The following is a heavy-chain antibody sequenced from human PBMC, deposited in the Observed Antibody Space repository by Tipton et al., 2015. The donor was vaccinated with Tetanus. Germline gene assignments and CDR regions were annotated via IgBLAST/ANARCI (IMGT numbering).Heavy chain of an antibody. V-gene: IGHV1-2*02. CDR1: GYTLIDYF. Sequence: QVQLVQSGAEVRKPGASVKVSCKASGYTLIDYFIHWVRQSPGKGLEWVGWINPNGGGTRTAQNLQGRVTMTRDTSISTVYMELSSLRSDDTAVYYCARVQTATYSFYYYGVDVWGQGTTVTVSS. J-gene: IGHJ6*02. CDR2: INPNGGGT. D-gene: IGHD2-15*01. CDR3: ARVQTATYSFYYYGVDV.